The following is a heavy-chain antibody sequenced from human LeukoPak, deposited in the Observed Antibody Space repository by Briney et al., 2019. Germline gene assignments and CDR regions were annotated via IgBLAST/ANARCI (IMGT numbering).Heavy chain of an antibody. V-gene: IGHV1-69*13. J-gene: IGHJ4*02. CDR2: IIPIFGTA. CDR1: GGTFSSYA. Sequence: SVKVSCKASGGTFSSYAISWVRQAPGQRLEWMGGIIPIFGTANYAQKFQGRVTITADESTSTAYMELSSLRSEDTAVYYCARAADRAVLRFLEWLPDYWGQGTLVTVSS. CDR3: ARAADRAVLRFLEWLPDY. D-gene: IGHD3-3*01.